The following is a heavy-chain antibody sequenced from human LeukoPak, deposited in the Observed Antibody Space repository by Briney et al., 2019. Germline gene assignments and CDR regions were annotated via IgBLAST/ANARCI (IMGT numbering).Heavy chain of an antibody. CDR3: ARSNYYDSRSWGFDI. D-gene: IGHD3-22*01. CDR2: ISYDGTNK. J-gene: IGHJ3*02. CDR1: GFTFSSYA. V-gene: IGHV3-30*04. Sequence: GGSLRLSCAASGFTFSSYAMHWVRQAPGKGLEWVTIISYDGTNKYYADSVKGRFTIFRDNSKNTLFLQMNSLRAEDTAVYYCARSNYYDSRSWGFDIWGQGTMVTASS.